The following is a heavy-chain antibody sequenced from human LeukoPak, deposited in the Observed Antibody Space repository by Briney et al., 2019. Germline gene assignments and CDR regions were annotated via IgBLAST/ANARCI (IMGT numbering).Heavy chain of an antibody. J-gene: IGHJ4*02. CDR2: ISYDGSNK. CDR1: GFTFSSYG. D-gene: IGHD2-21*02. Sequence: GGSLRLSCAASGFTFSSYGMHWVRQDPGKGLEWVSVISYDGSNKYYADSVKGRFTISRDNSKDTLYLQMNSRRAEDTAVYYCAKVYCDGDCYKTHHFDYWGQGTLVTVPS. V-gene: IGHV3-30*18. CDR3: AKVYCDGDCYKTHHFDY.